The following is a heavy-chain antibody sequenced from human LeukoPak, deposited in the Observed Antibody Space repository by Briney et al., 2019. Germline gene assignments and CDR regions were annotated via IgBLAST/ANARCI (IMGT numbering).Heavy chain of an antibody. Sequence: PGGSQRLSCVASGFTFSNHAMTWVRQAPGKGLEWVSAISADAVDTFYAPSVKGRFTISRDNSKNTMYLQMNSLRAEDTAVYYCARGGPIYCSGDSCYPGDYWGQGTLVTVSS. CDR1: GFTFSNHA. CDR2: ISADAVDT. J-gene: IGHJ4*02. V-gene: IGHV3-23*01. D-gene: IGHD2-15*01. CDR3: ARGGPIYCSGDSCYPGDY.